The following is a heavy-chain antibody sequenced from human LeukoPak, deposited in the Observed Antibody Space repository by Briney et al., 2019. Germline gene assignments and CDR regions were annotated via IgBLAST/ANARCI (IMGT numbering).Heavy chain of an antibody. J-gene: IGHJ5*02. CDR1: GGSISSDY. D-gene: IGHD1-26*01. V-gene: IGHV4-59*01. CDR3: ARGGNYWPQWWFDP. Sequence: SETLSLTCTVSGGSISSDYWTWIRQPPGKGLEWIGYIAYNGIPNYNPSLKSRLTISRDTSKNQFSLELNSVTPADTAVYYCARGGNYWPQWWFDPWGRGTLVSVSS. CDR2: IAYNGIP.